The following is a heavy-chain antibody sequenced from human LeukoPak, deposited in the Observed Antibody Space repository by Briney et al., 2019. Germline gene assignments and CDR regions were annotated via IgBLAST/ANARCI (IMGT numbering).Heavy chain of an antibody. CDR3: ARVGPLATRSAGHYYFDP. D-gene: IGHD5-12*01. CDR1: GFTFSNYA. CDR2: VSDKGDAT. V-gene: IGHV3-23*01. J-gene: IGHJ5*02. Sequence: GGSLRLSCAASGFTFSNYAMSWVRRAPGKGLEWFSTVSDKGDATAHADSVKGRFTISRDNAKNTLSLLMNILRAEDTAVYYCARVGPLATRSAGHYYFDPWGQGTLVTVSS.